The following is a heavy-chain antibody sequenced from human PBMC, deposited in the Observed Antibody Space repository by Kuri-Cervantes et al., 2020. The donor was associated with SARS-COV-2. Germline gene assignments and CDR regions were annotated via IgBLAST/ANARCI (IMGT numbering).Heavy chain of an antibody. D-gene: IGHD3-16*02. CDR2: SSAYNGNT. J-gene: IGHJ4*02. Sequence: ASVKVSCKHSGYAFASYGISWVRQAPGQGLEWMGWSSAYNGNTNYAQKLQGRVTMTTDTSTSTAYMELRSLRSDDTAVYYCSRVGLMITFGGVIVIPPDYWGQGTPVTVSS. CDR1: GYAFASYG. V-gene: IGHV1-18*01. CDR3: SRVGLMITFGGVIVIPPDY.